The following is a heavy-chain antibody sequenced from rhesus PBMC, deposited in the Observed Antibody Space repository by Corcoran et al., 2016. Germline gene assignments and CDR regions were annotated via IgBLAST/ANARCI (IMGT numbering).Heavy chain of an antibody. Sequence: QVTLKESGPALVKPTQTLTLTCTFSGFSLSTSGMGVGWMRQSPGKTLEWLAHIYWDDDKRYSTSLKSRLTISKDTSKNQVVLTMTNMDPVDTATYYCARRRAAGVHDYWGQGVLVTVSS. V-gene: IGHV2-1*01. J-gene: IGHJ4*01. CDR1: GFSLSTSGMG. D-gene: IGHD6-13*01. CDR2: IYWDDDK. CDR3: ARRRAAGVHDY.